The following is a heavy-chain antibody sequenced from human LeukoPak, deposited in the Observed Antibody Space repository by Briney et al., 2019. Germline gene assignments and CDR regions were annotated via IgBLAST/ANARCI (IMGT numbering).Heavy chain of an antibody. D-gene: IGHD1-7*01. Sequence: GDSLKISCKVSGYHFTTYWIAWVRQKPGKGLEWMGMVFPGDSKTNYSAAFLGQVTMSVDKSIGAAYLQWRSLKASDTATYYCARIDTKNYQFWGQGTLVSVSS. CDR1: GYHFTTYW. V-gene: IGHV5-51*01. CDR3: ARIDTKNYQF. J-gene: IGHJ4*02. CDR2: VFPGDSKT.